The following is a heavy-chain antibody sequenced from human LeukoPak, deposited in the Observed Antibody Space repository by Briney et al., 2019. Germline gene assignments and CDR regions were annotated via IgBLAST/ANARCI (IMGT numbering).Heavy chain of an antibody. J-gene: IGHJ4*02. Sequence: SETLSLTCAVYGVSFSGYYWSWIRQPPGKGLEWIGEINHSGSTNYNPSLKSRVTISVDTSKNQFSLKLSSVTAADTAVYYCARAQGYCSGGSCHTNYWGQGTLVTVSS. CDR1: GVSFSGYY. D-gene: IGHD2-15*01. CDR3: ARAQGYCSGGSCHTNY. CDR2: INHSGST. V-gene: IGHV4-34*01.